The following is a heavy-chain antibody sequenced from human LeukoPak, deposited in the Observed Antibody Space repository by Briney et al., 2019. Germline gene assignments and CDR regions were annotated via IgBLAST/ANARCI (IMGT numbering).Heavy chain of an antibody. CDR3: AKSLDGYSSSSFDS. V-gene: IGHV5-51*01. D-gene: IGHD6-6*01. CDR1: GYSFRSYW. CDR2: IYPGDSDT. Sequence: GESLKISCGGSGYSFRSYWIGWVRHMPGKGLEWMAIIYPGDSDTIYNPSFQGQVTVSADMSIRTAYLQWNSLKASDTAMYYCAKSLDGYSSSSFDSWGQGTLVTVSS. J-gene: IGHJ4*02.